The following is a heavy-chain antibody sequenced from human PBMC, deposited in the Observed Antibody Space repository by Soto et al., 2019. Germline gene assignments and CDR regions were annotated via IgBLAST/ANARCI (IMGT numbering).Heavy chain of an antibody. V-gene: IGHV4-30-2*01. CDR1: GGSISSGGYS. CDR2: IFHSGNT. CDR3: ARIDVATTMDTVIASDI. Sequence: QLQLQESGSGLVKPSQTLSLTCAVSGGSISSGGYSWSWIRQPPGKGLEWIGYIFHSGNTYYNPSLNSRGTTSVDRSQTQFSLHLSSVSAAATAVYYCARIDVATTMDTVIASDIWGQGTMVTVS. J-gene: IGHJ3*02. D-gene: IGHD5-18*01.